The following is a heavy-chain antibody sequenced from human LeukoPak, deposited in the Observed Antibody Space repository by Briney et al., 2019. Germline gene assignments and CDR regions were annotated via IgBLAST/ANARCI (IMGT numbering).Heavy chain of an antibody. D-gene: IGHD3-3*01. CDR1: GGSVSSDNYY. J-gene: IGHJ4*02. CDR3: ARGRKRFLEWLLGRRFGY. Sequence: SETLSLTCTVSGGSVSSDNYYWSWIRQPPGRGLEWIGYIYYSGSTNYNPSLKSRVTISVDTSKDQFSLKLSSVTAADTAVYYCARGRKRFLEWLLGRRFGYWGQGTLVTVSS. V-gene: IGHV4-61*01. CDR2: IYYSGST.